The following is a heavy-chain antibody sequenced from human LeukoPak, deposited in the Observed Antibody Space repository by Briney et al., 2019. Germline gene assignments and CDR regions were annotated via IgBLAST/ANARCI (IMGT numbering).Heavy chain of an antibody. J-gene: IGHJ3*02. V-gene: IGHV4-38-2*01. CDR2: IYHSGST. CDR3: ARAPLITFGGVIGDAFDI. Sequence: SETLSLTCAVSGYSISSGYYWGRIRQPPGKGLEWIGSIYHSGSTYYNPSLKSRVTISVDTSKNQFSLKLSSVTAADTAVYYCARAPLITFGGVIGDAFDIWGQGTMVTVSS. CDR1: GYSISSGYY. D-gene: IGHD3-16*02.